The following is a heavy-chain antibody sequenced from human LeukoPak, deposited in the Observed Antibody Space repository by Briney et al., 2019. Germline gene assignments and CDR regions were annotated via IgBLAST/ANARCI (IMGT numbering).Heavy chain of an antibody. CDR1: GYTFTGYY. V-gene: IGHV1-2*06. CDR2: INPNSGGT. J-gene: IGHJ4*02. Sequence: GASVKVSCKASGYTFTGYYMHWVRQAPGQGLEWMGRINPNSGGTNYAQKFQGRVTMTRDTSISTAYMELSRLRSDDTAVYYCARDLYLRSGYPQGYWGQGTLVTVSS. CDR3: ARDLYLRSGYPQGY. D-gene: IGHD6-13*01.